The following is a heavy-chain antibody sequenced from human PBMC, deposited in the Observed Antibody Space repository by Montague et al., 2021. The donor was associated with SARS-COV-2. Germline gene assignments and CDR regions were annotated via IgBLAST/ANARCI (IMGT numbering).Heavy chain of an antibody. CDR1: GFTFSSYA. Sequence: SLRISCAASGFTFSSYAMHWVRQAPGKGLEWVAVISYDGSNKYYADSVKGRFTISRDNSKNTLYLQMNSLRAEDTAVYYCARDRGMITFGGVIVIDGMDVWGQGTTVTVSS. D-gene: IGHD3-16*02. CDR2: ISYDGSNK. J-gene: IGHJ6*02. V-gene: IGHV3-30-3*01. CDR3: ARDRGMITFGGVIVIDGMDV.